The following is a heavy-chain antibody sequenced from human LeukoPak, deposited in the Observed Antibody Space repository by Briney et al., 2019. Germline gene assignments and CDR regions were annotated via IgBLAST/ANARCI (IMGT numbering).Heavy chain of an antibody. D-gene: IGHD3-22*01. CDR1: GYTFTGYY. CDR2: INPNSGGT. CDR3: ARADTSYYYDSSGYYGY. V-gene: IGHV1-2*02. J-gene: IGHJ4*02. Sequence: ASVKVSFKASGYTFTGYYMHWVRQAPGQGLEWMGWINPNSGGTNYAQKFQGRVTMTRDTSISTAYMELSRLRSDDTAVYYCARADTSYYYDSSGYYGYWGQGTLVTVSS.